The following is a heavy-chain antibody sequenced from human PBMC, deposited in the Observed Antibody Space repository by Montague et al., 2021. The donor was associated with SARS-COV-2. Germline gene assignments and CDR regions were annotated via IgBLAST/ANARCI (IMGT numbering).Heavy chain of an antibody. CDR2: ISSSSSYI. V-gene: IGHV3-21*01. D-gene: IGHD3-10*01. CDR1: GFTFSSYS. J-gene: IGHJ6*02. Sequence: SLRLSCAASGFTFSSYSMNWVRQAPGKGLEWVSSISSSSSYIYYXXSLKGRFTISRDNAKNSLYLQMNSLRAEDTAVYFCARERTVVIITGYYYYGVDVWGQGTTVTVSS. CDR3: ARERTVVIITGYYYYGVDV.